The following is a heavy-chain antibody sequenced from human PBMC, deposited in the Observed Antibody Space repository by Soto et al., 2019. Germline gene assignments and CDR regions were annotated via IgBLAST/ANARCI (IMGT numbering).Heavy chain of an antibody. CDR2: IIPMCGTA. CDR1: GGTFSTYA. J-gene: IGHJ4*02. CDR3: ASGIQLWLRRINNGYSG. D-gene: IGHD5-18*01. V-gene: IGHV1-69*12. Sequence: QVPLVQSGAEVKKPESSVKVSCKAPGGTFSTYAISWVRQAPGQGLEWMGGIIPMCGTANYAQRFQDRVTITADESTNTVERELSSLRSEGTAVYFCASGIQLWLRRINNGYSGWGQGTLVTVSS.